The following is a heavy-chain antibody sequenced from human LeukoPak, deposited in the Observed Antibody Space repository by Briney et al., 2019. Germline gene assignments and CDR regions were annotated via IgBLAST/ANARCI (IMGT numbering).Heavy chain of an antibody. D-gene: IGHD4-17*01. J-gene: IGHJ4*02. CDR3: TIEYGDYEGDYYFDY. Sequence: PGGSLRLSCAASGFTFSDVWMGWVRQAPGKGLEWVGRIKSKTYGVTTDYAAPLKGRFTISRDDSKSKMYLQMNSLKTEDSAVYYCTIEYGDYEGDYYFDYWGKGTLVTVSS. CDR2: IKSKTYGVTT. CDR1: GFTFSDVW. V-gene: IGHV3-15*01.